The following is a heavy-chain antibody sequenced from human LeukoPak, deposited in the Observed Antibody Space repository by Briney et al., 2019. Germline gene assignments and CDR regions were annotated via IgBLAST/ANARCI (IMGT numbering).Heavy chain of an antibody. J-gene: IGHJ4*02. D-gene: IGHD1-26*01. Sequence: GGSLRLSCAASGFTFSSYAMSWVRQAPGKGLEWVSAITNSGGTTYYADSVKGRFTSSRDNSKNTLYLQMNSLRAEDTAVYYCAKRGGSGSYSGYFDYWGQGTLVTVSS. CDR1: GFTFSSYA. CDR3: AKRGGSGSYSGYFDY. V-gene: IGHV3-23*01. CDR2: ITNSGGTT.